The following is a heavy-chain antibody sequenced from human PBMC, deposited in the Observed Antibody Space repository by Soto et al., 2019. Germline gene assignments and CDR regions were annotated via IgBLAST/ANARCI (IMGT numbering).Heavy chain of an antibody. CDR2: TSFSGGRT. CDR3: AKDCRAFCGGDCSKDY. CDR1: GFIFSNYA. Sequence: PGGSLRLSCAASGFIFSNYAMTWVRQGPGRGLEWVSTTSFSGGRTYYADSVKGRFTISRDNSNNTLFLQMSSLRAEDTAIYYCAKDCRAFCGGDCSKDYWGQGPLGTVSS. J-gene: IGHJ4*02. V-gene: IGHV3-23*01. D-gene: IGHD2-21*02.